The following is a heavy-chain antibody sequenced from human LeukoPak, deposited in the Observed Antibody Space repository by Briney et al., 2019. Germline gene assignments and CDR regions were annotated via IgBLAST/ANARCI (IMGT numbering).Heavy chain of an antibody. CDR2: IRYDGSDK. CDR1: GFTFSSYG. J-gene: IGHJ1*01. CDR3: AAYHASGTFGYFQH. D-gene: IGHD1-7*01. V-gene: IGHV3-30*02. Sequence: GGSLRLSCAASGFTFSSYGIHWVRQAPVKGLEWVAFIRYDGSDKYFADIVKGRFTISRDNSKNTVYLQMNSLRVEDTAIYYCAAYHASGTFGYFQHWGQGTLVTVSS.